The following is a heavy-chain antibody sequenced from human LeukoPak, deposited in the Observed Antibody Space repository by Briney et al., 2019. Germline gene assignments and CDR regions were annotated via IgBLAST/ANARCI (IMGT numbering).Heavy chain of an antibody. CDR3: ARHYYGSGSSPMDV. CDR1: VGSISSYY. J-gene: IGHJ6*02. D-gene: IGHD3-10*01. Sequence: SETLSLTCTFSVGSISSYYWSWIRQPPGKVLEWIGYIYDSGSTNYNPSLKSRVTISLDTSKKQFSLKLTSVTATDTAVFYCARHYYGSGSSPMDVWGQGTTVTVFS. CDR2: IYDSGST. V-gene: IGHV4-59*08.